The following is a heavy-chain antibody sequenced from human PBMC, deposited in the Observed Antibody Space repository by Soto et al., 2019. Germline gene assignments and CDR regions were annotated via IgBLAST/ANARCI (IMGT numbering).Heavy chain of an antibody. J-gene: IGHJ5*02. CDR3: ARDGGGYCSGGSCYPNWFDP. V-gene: IGHV4-31*03. CDR2: IYYSGST. CDR1: GGSISSGGYY. D-gene: IGHD2-15*01. Sequence: SETLSLTCTVSGGSISSGGYYWSWIRLHPGKGLEWIGYIYYSGSTYYNPSLKSRVTISVDTSKNQFSLKLSSVTAADTAVYYCARDGGGYCSGGSCYPNWFDPWGQGTLVTVSS.